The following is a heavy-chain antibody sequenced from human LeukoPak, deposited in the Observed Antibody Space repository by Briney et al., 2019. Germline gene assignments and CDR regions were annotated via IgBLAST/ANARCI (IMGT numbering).Heavy chain of an antibody. CDR2: ISYDGSNK. CDR1: GFTFSSYA. Sequence: GGSLRLSCAASGFTFSSYAMHWVRQAPGKGLEWVAVISYDGSNKYYADSVKGRFTISRDNSKNTLYLQMNSLRAEDTAVYYCARDLSPDRRYCSGGSCYSFDYWGQGTLVTVSS. CDR3: ARDLSPDRRYCSGGSCYSFDY. J-gene: IGHJ4*02. D-gene: IGHD2-15*01. V-gene: IGHV3-30-3*01.